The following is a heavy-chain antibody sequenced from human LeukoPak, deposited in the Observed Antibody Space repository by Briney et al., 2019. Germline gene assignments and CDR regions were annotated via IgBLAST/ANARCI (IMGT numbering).Heavy chain of an antibody. V-gene: IGHV3-53*01. Sequence: GGSLRLSCAASGFTVSSNYMSWVRQAPGKGLEWVSVIYSGGTTYYADSVKGRFTISRDNSKNTLYLQMNNLRAEDTAVYYCARAAGGHYYDSSGYLNYWGQGTLVTVSS. CDR1: GFTVSSNY. D-gene: IGHD3-22*01. J-gene: IGHJ4*02. CDR3: ARAAGGHYYDSSGYLNY. CDR2: IYSGGTT.